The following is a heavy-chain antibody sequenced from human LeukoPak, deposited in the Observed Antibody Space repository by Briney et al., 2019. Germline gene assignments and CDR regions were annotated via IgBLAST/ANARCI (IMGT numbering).Heavy chain of an antibody. J-gene: IGHJ4*02. CDR2: INPNSGGT. Sequence: ASVKVSCKASGYTFTSYDINWVRQATGQGLEWMGWINPNSGGTNYAQKFQGRVTMTRDTSISTAYMELSRLRSDDTAVYYCAREGPEAANFDYWGQGTLVTVSS. V-gene: IGHV1-2*02. CDR1: GYTFTSYD. D-gene: IGHD2-15*01. CDR3: AREGPEAANFDY.